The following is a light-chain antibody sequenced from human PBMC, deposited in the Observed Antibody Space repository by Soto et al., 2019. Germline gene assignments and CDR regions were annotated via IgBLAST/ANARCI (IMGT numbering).Light chain of an antibody. CDR3: LHYSTYPLT. CDR1: YKIDNW. Sequence: DIQMTQSPSSLSASVGDRVTITCRASYKIDNWLGWFQQKPGKAPKLLIYKASTVESGVPSRFSGSGSGTEFTLTISSLQTDDFASYYCLHYSTYPLTFGGGTRVDI. J-gene: IGKJ4*01. CDR2: KAS. V-gene: IGKV1-5*03.